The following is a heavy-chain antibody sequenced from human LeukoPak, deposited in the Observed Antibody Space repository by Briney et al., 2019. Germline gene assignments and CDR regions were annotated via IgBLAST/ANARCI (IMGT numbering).Heavy chain of an antibody. V-gene: IGHV3-30*01. D-gene: IGHD3/OR15-3a*01. CDR1: GYTFSSYA. CDR3: ARGTSKPFDY. Sequence: GGSLRLSCAASGYTFSSYAMLWVRQAPGKGLEWVAVISYDGSNKYYADSVKGRFTISRDNSKNTLYLQMNSLRAEDTAVYYCARGTSKPFDYWGQGTLVIVSS. CDR2: ISYDGSNK. J-gene: IGHJ4*02.